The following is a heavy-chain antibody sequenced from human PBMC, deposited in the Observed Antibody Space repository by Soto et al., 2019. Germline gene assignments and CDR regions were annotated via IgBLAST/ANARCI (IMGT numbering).Heavy chain of an antibody. CDR1: DYTFTAYF. J-gene: IGHJ4*02. V-gene: IGHV1-2*04. D-gene: IGHD2-8*01. CDR3: ARGVATHYFDL. CDR2: INPNSGTT. Sequence: QVQLVQSGAEVKKPGASVRVSCRASDYTFTAYFIHWVRQAPGQGLEWVGSINPNSGTTKYAQKFRGWVTVTADTSITTAYMELGRLRSDDTAVYYCARGVATHYFDLWGQGTLVTVSS.